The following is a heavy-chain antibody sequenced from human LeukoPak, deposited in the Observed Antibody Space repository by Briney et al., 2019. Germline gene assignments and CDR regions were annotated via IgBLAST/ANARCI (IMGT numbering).Heavy chain of an antibody. CDR1: GFTFSSYG. D-gene: IGHD1-1*01. Sequence: GRSLRLSCAASGFTFSSYGMHWVRQAPGKGLEWVAVIWYDGSNKYYADSVKGRFTISRDNSKNTLYLQMNSLRAEDTAVYYCAKDLGYATGIDYWGQGTLVTVSS. J-gene: IGHJ4*02. CDR3: AKDLGYATGIDY. V-gene: IGHV3-33*06. CDR2: IWYDGSNK.